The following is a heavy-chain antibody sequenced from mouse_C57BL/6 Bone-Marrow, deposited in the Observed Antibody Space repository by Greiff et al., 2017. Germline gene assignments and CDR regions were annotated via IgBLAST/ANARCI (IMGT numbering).Heavy chain of an antibody. Sequence: QVQLQQSDAELVKPGASVKISCKVSGYTFTDPTIHWMKQRPEQGLEWIGYIYPRDGSTKYNEKFKGKATLTADKSSSTAYMQRNSLTSEDSAVYFCARPSDYGSRDWYFDVWGTGTTVTVSA. CDR1: GYTFTDPT. CDR2: IYPRDGST. D-gene: IGHD1-1*01. V-gene: IGHV1-78*01. CDR3: ARPSDYGSRDWYFDV. J-gene: IGHJ1*03.